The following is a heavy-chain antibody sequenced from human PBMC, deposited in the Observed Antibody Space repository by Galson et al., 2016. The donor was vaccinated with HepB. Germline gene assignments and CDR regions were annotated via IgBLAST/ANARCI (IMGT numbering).Heavy chain of an antibody. J-gene: IGHJ4*02. CDR2: ISSSSSYI. CDR3: ARAVSWDYGDYAGY. CDR1: GFTFSSYS. V-gene: IGHV3-21*01. Sequence: LRLSCAASGFTFSSYSMNWVRQAPGKGLEWVSSISSSSSYIYYADSVKGRFTISRDNAKNSLYLQMTSLRAEDTAVYYCARAVSWDYGDYAGYWGQGTLVTVSS. D-gene: IGHD4-17*01.